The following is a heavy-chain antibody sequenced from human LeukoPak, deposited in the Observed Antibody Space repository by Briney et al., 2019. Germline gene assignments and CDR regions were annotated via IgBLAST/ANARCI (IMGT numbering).Heavy chain of an antibody. D-gene: IGHD5-12*01. Sequence: GRSLRLSCAASGFTFSSYAMHWVRQAPGKGLVWVAVISYDGSNKYYADSVKGRFTISRDNSKNTLYLQMNSLRAEDTAVYYCARQGSSGYVQFDYWGQGTLVTVSS. CDR1: GFTFSSYA. J-gene: IGHJ4*02. CDR3: ARQGSSGYVQFDY. V-gene: IGHV3-30*04. CDR2: ISYDGSNK.